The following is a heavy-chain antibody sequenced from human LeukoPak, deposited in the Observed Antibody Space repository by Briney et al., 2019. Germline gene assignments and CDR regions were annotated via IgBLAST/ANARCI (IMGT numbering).Heavy chain of an antibody. D-gene: IGHD1-26*01. CDR2: TGLESVHT. Sequence: GGSLRLSCAASGFIFRRHAMSWVRQAPGKGLEWVSTTGLESVHTLCADSVQGRFTISRDNSRNTLDLQMDNLKVDDTAVYYCSKGHDIGKHPTRAYYFDIRGQGTLVTVSS. J-gene: IGHJ4*02. V-gene: IGHV3-23*01. CDR1: GFIFRRHA. CDR3: SKGHDIGKHPTRAYYFDI.